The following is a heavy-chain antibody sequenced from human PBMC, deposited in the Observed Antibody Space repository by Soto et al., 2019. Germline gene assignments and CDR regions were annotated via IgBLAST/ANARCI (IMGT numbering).Heavy chain of an antibody. CDR1: GFTFSSYW. V-gene: IGHV3-7*01. CDR2: VKRDGDEK. J-gene: IGHJ6*02. Sequence: GGSLRLSCAASGFTFSSYWMSWVRQAPGKGLVWVANVKRDGDEKYYADSVKGRFTISRDNAKNTLHLQMNSLGAEDTAVYYCASNYAYAEGYYFYGIDVWGQGTKVTVSS. CDR3: ASNYAYAEGYYFYGIDV. D-gene: IGHD3-16*01.